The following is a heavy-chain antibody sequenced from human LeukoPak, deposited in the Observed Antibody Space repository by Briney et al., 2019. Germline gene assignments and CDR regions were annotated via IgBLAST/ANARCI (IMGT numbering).Heavy chain of an antibody. CDR2: INAGNGNT. CDR3: ARDGYYGGSLDY. D-gene: IGHD4-23*01. Sequence: ASVKVSCKASGYTFTSYAMHWVRQAPGQRLEWMGWINAGNGNTKYSQKFQGRVTITRDTSASTAYMELSSLRSEDTAVYYCARDGYYGGSLDYWGQGTLVTVSS. V-gene: IGHV1-3*01. CDR1: GYTFTSYA. J-gene: IGHJ4*02.